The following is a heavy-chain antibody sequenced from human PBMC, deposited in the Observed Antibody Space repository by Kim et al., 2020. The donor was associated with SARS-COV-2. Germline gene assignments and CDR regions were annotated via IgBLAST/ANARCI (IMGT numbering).Heavy chain of an antibody. CDR1: GYTFTSYY. Sequence: ASVKVSCKASGYTFTSYYMHWVRQAPGQRLEWMGVINPSGGATTYAQKFQGRVSMTSDTSTSTLYMELRILRSEDTAVYYCARDASLVPFDYLGQGTLV. D-gene: IGHD3-10*01. J-gene: IGHJ4*02. V-gene: IGHV1-46*01. CDR3: ARDASLVPFDY. CDR2: INPSGGAT.